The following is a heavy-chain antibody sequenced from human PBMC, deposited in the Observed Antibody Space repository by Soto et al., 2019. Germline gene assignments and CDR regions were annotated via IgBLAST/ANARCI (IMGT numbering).Heavy chain of an antibody. V-gene: IGHV1-46*01. Sequence: QVQLVQSGAEVKKPGASVKISCTASGYTVTTHYMHWVRQAPGRGLEWRGAINPGSGAAKYTQTFQARVNMTRDTSTNTVHMEMSALRSEDTAVFYCARGGEVGVAGSAAFDMWGQGTMVTVSS. CDR2: INPGSGAA. CDR1: GYTVTTHY. D-gene: IGHD3-3*01. CDR3: ARGGEVGVAGSAAFDM. J-gene: IGHJ3*02.